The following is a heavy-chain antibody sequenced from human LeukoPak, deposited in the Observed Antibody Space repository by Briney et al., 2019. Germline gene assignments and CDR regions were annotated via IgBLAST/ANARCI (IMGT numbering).Heavy chain of an antibody. Sequence: GGSLRLSCAASGFTFDDYGLSWVRQVPGQGLEWVSGLNWNGASTGYADSVKGRFTISRDNAKNSLYLQMNSLRAEDTAVYYCAKAYGDLGYYYYYMDVWGKGTTVTISS. CDR2: LNWNGAST. D-gene: IGHD4-17*01. J-gene: IGHJ6*03. V-gene: IGHV3-20*04. CDR1: GFTFDDYG. CDR3: AKAYGDLGYYYYYMDV.